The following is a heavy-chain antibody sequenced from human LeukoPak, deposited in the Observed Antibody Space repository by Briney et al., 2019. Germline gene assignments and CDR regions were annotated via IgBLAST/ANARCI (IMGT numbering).Heavy chain of an antibody. CDR3: ARGPPNWGYDY. J-gene: IGHJ4*02. V-gene: IGHV1-8*01. Sequence: ASVKVSCKASGYTFASYDFNWVRQATGQRPEWMGWMSPNSGDTGYAQKFQDRVSMTRNTSISTAYMELSSLRSDDTAVYYCARGPPNWGYDYWGPGTLVTVSS. D-gene: IGHD7-27*01. CDR2: MSPNSGDT. CDR1: GYTFASYD.